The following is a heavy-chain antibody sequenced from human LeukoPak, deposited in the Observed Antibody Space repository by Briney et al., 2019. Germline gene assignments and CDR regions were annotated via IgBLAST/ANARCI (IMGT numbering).Heavy chain of an antibody. J-gene: IGHJ4*02. V-gene: IGHV1-8*01. D-gene: IGHD2-2*01. CDR2: MNPNSGNT. CDR1: GYTFTSYD. Sequence: ASVKVSCKASGYTFTSYDINWVRQATGQGLEWMGWMNPNSGNTGYAQKFQGRVTMTRNTSISTAYMELSSLRSEDTAVYYCARLDCSSTSCCFDYWGQGTLVTASS. CDR3: ARLDCSSTSCCFDY.